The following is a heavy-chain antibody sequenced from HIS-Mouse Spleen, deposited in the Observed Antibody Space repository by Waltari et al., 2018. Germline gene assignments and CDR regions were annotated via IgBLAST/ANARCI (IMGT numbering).Heavy chain of an antibody. CDR3: ARGYRYSSSSIWYFDL. J-gene: IGHJ2*01. CDR2: INHSGST. D-gene: IGHD6-6*01. CDR1: GGSFSGYY. V-gene: IGHV4-34*01. Sequence: QVQLQQWGAGLLKPSETLSLTCAVYGGSFSGYYWSWIRQPPGKGLEWIGEINHSGSTNYNPSLKSRVTISVDTSKNQFSLKLSSVTAADTAVYYCARGYRYSSSSIWYFDLWGRGTLVTVSS.